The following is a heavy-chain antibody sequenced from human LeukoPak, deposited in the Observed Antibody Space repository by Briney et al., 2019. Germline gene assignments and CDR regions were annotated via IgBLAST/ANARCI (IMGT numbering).Heavy chain of an antibody. Sequence: SVKVSCKASGGTFSSYAISWVRQAPGQGLEWMGGIIPIFGTANYAQKFQGRVTITADESTSTAYMELSSLRSEDTAVYYCARDWDGGNWFDPWGQGTLVTVSS. CDR3: ARDWDGGNWFDP. V-gene: IGHV1-69*01. CDR1: GGTFSSYA. CDR2: IIPIFGTA. J-gene: IGHJ5*02. D-gene: IGHD1-26*01.